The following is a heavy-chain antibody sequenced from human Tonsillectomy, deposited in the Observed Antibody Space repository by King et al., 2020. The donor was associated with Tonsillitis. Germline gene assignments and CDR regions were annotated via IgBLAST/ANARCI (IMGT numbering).Heavy chain of an antibody. V-gene: IGHV1-46*01. Sequence: VQLVESGAEVKKPGASVKVSCKASGYTFTSYYIHWVRQAPGQGLEWMGIINPSGGSTSYAQKFQGRVTMTRDTSTSTVYMELSSLRSEDTAVYYWARDPATTVTHYFFDYWGQGTLVTVSS. J-gene: IGHJ4*02. D-gene: IGHD4-17*01. CDR3: ARDPATTVTHYFFDY. CDR2: INPSGGST. CDR1: GYTFTSYY.